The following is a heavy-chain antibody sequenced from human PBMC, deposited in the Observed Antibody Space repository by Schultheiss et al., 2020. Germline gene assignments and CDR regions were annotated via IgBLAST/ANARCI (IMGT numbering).Heavy chain of an antibody. CDR3: ATNPVAADWFDP. J-gene: IGHJ5*02. CDR2: INPNSGGT. CDR1: GGTFTSYV. D-gene: IGHD6-19*01. Sequence: ASVKVSCKASGGTFTSYVINWVRQAPGQGLEWMGGINPNSGGTNYAQKFQGRVTMTRDTSISTAYMELSRLRSDDTAVYYCATNPVAADWFDPWGQGTLVTVSS. V-gene: IGHV1-2*02.